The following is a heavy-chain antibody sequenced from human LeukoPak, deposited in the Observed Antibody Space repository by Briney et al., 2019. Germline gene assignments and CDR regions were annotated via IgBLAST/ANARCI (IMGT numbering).Heavy chain of an antibody. CDR1: GGSFSGYY. CDR3: ARAGYCSSTSCPMFDY. CDR2: INHSGST. Sequence: SETLSLTCAVYGGSFSGYYWSWIRQPPGKGLEWIGEINHSGSTNYNPSLKSRVTISVDTSKNKFSLKLSSVTAADTAVYYCARAGYCSSTSCPMFDYWGQGTLVTVSS. V-gene: IGHV4-34*01. D-gene: IGHD2-2*01. J-gene: IGHJ4*02.